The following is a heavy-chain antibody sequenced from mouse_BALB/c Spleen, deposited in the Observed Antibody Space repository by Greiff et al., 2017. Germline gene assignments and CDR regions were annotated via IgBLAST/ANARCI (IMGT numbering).Heavy chain of an antibody. CDR3: ASYYGNYLYYAMDY. CDR1: GFSLTSYG. D-gene: IGHD2-1*01. Sequence: QVQLQQSGPGLVAPSQSLSITCTVSGFSLTSYGVHWVRQPPGKGLEWLGVIWAGGSTNYNSALMSRLSISKDNSKSQVFLKMNSLQTDDTAMYYCASYYGNYLYYAMDYWGQGTSVTVSS. V-gene: IGHV2-9*02. J-gene: IGHJ4*01. CDR2: IWAGGST.